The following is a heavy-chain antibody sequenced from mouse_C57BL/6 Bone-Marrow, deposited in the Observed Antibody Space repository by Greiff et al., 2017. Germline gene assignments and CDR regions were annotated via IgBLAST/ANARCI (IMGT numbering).Heavy chain of an antibody. Sequence: VQLQQPGAELVKPGASVKVSCKASGYTFTSYWMHWVKQRPGQGLEWIGRIHPSDSDTNYNQKFKGKATVTVDKSASTAYMQLSILTSEDFAVYYCATLSVVPFAYWCQGTLVTVSA. D-gene: IGHD1-1*01. CDR1: GYTFTSYW. V-gene: IGHV1-74*01. CDR2: IHPSDSDT. CDR3: ATLSVVPFAY. J-gene: IGHJ3*01.